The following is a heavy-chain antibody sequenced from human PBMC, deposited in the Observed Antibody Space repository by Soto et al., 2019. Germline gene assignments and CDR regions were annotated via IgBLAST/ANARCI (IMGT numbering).Heavy chain of an antibody. CDR2: IWYDGSNK. V-gene: IGHV3-33*01. J-gene: IGHJ4*02. D-gene: IGHD3-16*01. CDR1: GFTFISHG. Sequence: QVQLVESGGGVGQPGKSLRLSCAASGFTFISHGMHWVRQAPGKGLEWVALIWYDGSNKYYADSVKGRFTISRDNSTNTLYLQMNGLRAEDTAVYYCARDQGGYFDYWGQGTLVTVSS. CDR3: ARDQGGYFDY.